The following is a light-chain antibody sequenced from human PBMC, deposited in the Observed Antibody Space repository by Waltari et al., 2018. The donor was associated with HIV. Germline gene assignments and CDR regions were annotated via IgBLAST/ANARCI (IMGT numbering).Light chain of an antibody. V-gene: IGLV2-14*03. CDR3: ASYRYSTKSYV. J-gene: IGLJ1*01. Sequence: QSALTQPASVSGSPGQSITISCIGTSNDVGGYNHVSWYQRHPGKAPKILIYDVTNRPSGVSNRFSGSKSGNTASLAISGLQAEDEADYYCASYRYSTKSYVFGTGTTVTVL. CDR2: DVT. CDR1: SNDVGGYNH.